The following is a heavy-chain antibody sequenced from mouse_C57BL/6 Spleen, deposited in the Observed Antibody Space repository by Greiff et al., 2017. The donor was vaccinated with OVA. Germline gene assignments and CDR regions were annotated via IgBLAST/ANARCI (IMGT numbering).Heavy chain of an antibody. CDR1: GYTFTSYW. J-gene: IGHJ2*01. CDR3: ARKYYGLDY. CDR2: IDPSDSYT. V-gene: IGHV1-50*01. Sequence: QVQLQQPGAELVKPGASVKLSCKASGYTFTSYWMQWVKQRPGQGLEWIGEIDPSDSYTNYNQKFKGKATLTVDTSSSTAYMQLSSLTSEDSAVYYCARKYYGLDYWGQGTTRTVSS. D-gene: IGHD1-1*01.